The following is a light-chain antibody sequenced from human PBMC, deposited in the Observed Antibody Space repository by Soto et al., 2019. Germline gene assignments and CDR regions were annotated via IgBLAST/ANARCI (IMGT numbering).Light chain of an antibody. CDR1: QDISRW. CDR2: TAS. Sequence: DIQMTQSPSSVSASVGDRITITCRASQDISRWLAWYQQKPGRAPNLLIYTASTLESGVPSRFSGSGSGTDFTLTISNLQPADFATYYCQQVDSFPLTFGGGTKVEIK. J-gene: IGKJ4*01. V-gene: IGKV1D-12*01. CDR3: QQVDSFPLT.